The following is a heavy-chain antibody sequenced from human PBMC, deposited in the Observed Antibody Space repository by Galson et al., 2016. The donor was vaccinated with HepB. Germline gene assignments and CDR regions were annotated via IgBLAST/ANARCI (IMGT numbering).Heavy chain of an antibody. V-gene: IGHV3-53*01. J-gene: IGHJ3*02. Sequence: SLRLSCAVSGFTVSSTYMSWVRQAPGKGLECVSVLYSGGGANYADSVKGRFTISRDDSKNTLYLQMNSLRAEDTALYDCARGPGGTGDAFDIWGQGTVVTVSS. CDR3: ARGPGGTGDAFDI. D-gene: IGHD2-15*01. CDR2: LYSGGGA. CDR1: GFTVSSTY.